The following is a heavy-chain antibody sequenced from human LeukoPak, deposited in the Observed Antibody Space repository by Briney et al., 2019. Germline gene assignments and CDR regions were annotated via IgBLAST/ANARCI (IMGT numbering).Heavy chain of an antibody. Sequence: PSETLSLTCTVSGGSVSSGSYYWSWIRQPPGKGLEWIGYIYYSGSAKYNPSLKSRVTISVDTSKNQFSLKLTSVTAADTAAYYCARGFGDWGLSWFDPWGQGTLVTVSS. CDR3: ARGFGDWGLSWFDP. V-gene: IGHV4-61*01. CDR1: GGSVSSGSYY. CDR2: IYYSGSA. D-gene: IGHD3-10*01. J-gene: IGHJ5*02.